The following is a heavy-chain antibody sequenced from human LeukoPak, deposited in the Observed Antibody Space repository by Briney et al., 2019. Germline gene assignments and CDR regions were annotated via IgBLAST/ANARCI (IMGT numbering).Heavy chain of an antibody. J-gene: IGHJ4*02. V-gene: IGHV3-23*01. D-gene: IGHD2-21*01. CDR3: AKVGAGAFDY. CDR1: GFTFSSYS. CDR2: ISGSGGST. Sequence: GGSLRLSCAASGFTFSSYSMNWVRQAPGKGLEWVSAISGSGGSTYYADSVKGRFTISRDNSKNTLYLQMNSLRAEDAAVYYCAKVGAGAFDYWGQGTLVTVSS.